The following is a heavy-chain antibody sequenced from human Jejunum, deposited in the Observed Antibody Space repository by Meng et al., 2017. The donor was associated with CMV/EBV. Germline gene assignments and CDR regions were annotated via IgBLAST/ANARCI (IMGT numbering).Heavy chain of an antibody. CDR2: VTGNGGST. Sequence: MNWVRQAPGKGLEWVAAVTGNGGSTYYAGSVKGRFTVSRDNSKNTLYLQMNSLRAEDTALYHCARDPYYDFWSGYYFFDYWGQGTLVTVSS. CDR3: ARDPYYDFWSGYYFFDY. D-gene: IGHD3-3*01. V-gene: IGHV3-23*01. J-gene: IGHJ4*02.